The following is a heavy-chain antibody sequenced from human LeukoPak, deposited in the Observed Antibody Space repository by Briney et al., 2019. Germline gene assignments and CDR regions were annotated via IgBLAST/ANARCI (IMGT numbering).Heavy chain of an antibody. CDR3: ARDRAVAAVDLFDY. D-gene: IGHD6-19*01. V-gene: IGHV1-2*02. J-gene: IGHJ4*02. CDR1: GYTFTGYY. Sequence: ASVTVSCKPSGYTFTGYYMHWVRQAPGQGLEWMGWINPNSGGTNYAQKFQGRVTMTSDTSISTAYMELSRLRSDDTAVYYCARDRAVAAVDLFDYGGQGTLVTVSS. CDR2: INPNSGGT.